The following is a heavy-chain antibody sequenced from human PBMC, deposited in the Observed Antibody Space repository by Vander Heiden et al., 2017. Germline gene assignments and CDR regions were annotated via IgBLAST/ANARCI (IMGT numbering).Heavy chain of an antibody. D-gene: IGHD4-17*01. CDR2: ISWNSGSI. V-gene: IGHV3-9*01. Sequence: EVQLVESGGGLVQPGRSLRLSCAASGFTFDDYAMHWVRHAPGKGLEWVSGISWNSGSIGYADSVKGRFTISRDNAKNSLYLQMNSLRAEDTALYYCAKGFPYGDYRQSSFDYWGQGTLVTVSS. J-gene: IGHJ4*02. CDR1: GFTFDDYA. CDR3: AKGFPYGDYRQSSFDY.